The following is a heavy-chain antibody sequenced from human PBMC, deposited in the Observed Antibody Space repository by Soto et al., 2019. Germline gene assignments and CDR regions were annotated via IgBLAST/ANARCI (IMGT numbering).Heavy chain of an antibody. CDR2: ISYDGSDK. V-gene: IGHV3-30*18. Sequence: GGSLRLSCAASGFTFSTYGMHWVRQAPGKGLEWVAVISYDGSDKYYADSVKGRFTISRDSSKNMLYLQMNSLRAEDTAIYYCAKESYYDSSDYNASDIWGQGTMVTVSS. CDR1: GFTFSTYG. J-gene: IGHJ3*02. D-gene: IGHD3-22*01. CDR3: AKESYYDSSDYNASDI.